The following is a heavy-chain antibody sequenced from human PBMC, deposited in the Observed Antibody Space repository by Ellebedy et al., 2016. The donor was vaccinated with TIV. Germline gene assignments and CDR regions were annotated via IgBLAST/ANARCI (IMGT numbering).Heavy chain of an antibody. D-gene: IGHD6-13*01. CDR3: ARTMGEAVGTGWFGP. CDR2: IYSGRT. Sequence: MPSETLSLTCTVPGGSISSYYWSWIRQPPGKELEWIGYIYSGRTNYNPALKSRVTISVDTSKNHLSLNLSSVTAADTAMYYCARTMGEAVGTGWFGPWGQGTLVTVSS. CDR1: GGSISSYY. V-gene: IGHV4-59*01. J-gene: IGHJ5*02.